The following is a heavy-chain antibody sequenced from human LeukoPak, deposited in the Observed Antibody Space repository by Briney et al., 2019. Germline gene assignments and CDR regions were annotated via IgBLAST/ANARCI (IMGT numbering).Heavy chain of an antibody. CDR1: GFTLRSYG. J-gene: IGHJ4*02. CDR3: ATRSVVGR. CDR2: ISGSLDST. V-gene: IGHV3-23*01. Sequence: GGSLLLSCATSGFTLRSYGMSWVRQAPGKGLEWVSSISGSLDSTYYADSVKGRFTISRDNSKNTLYLEMNNLKAEDTAIYYCATRSVVGRGGQGTLVIVSS. D-gene: IGHD1-26*01.